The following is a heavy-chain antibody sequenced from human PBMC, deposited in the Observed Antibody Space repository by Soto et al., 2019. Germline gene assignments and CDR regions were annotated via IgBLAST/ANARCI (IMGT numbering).Heavy chain of an antibody. D-gene: IGHD3-22*01. CDR3: ARGVTIVVVTLVGFDWYFDL. CDR2: IIPILGIA. J-gene: IGHJ2*01. CDR1: GGTFSSYT. V-gene: IGHV1-69*02. Sequence: QVQLVQSGAEVKKPGSSVKVSCKASGGTFSSYTISWVRQAPGQGLEWMGRIIPILGIANYAQKLQGRVTIPADKSTSTAYRELSSLRSEDTAVYYCARGVTIVVVTLVGFDWYFDLWGRGTMVTVSS.